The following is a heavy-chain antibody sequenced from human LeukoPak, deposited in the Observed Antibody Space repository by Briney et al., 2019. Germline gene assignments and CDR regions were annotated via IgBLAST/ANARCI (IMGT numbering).Heavy chain of an antibody. J-gene: IGHJ4*02. Sequence: GGSLRLSCAASGFTFSSYGMHWVRQAPGKGLEWVAVISYDGSNKYYADSVKGRSTVSRDNSKNTLYLQMNSLRAEDTAVYYCATSDGSGSYYNGLPFDYWGQGTLVTVSS. CDR3: ATSDGSGSYYNGLPFDY. D-gene: IGHD3-10*01. CDR2: ISYDGSNK. CDR1: GFTFSSYG. V-gene: IGHV3-30*03.